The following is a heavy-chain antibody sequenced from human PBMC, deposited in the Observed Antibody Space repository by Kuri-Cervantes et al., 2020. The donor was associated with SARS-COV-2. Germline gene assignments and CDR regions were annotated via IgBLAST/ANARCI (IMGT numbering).Heavy chain of an antibody. J-gene: IGHJ4*02. V-gene: IGHV3-23*01. CDR3: AVAYCTNGVCHSNNPFDY. D-gene: IGHD2-8*01. Sequence: GESLKISCAASGFTFGSFALSWVRQAPGKGLEWVSASGSASGPSGSSPYYADSVKGRFTISRDNSKNTVYVQMNSLTAEDTAVYYCAVAYCTNGVCHSNNPFDYWGQGTLVTVSS. CDR2: SGSASGPSGSSP. CDR1: GFTFGSFA.